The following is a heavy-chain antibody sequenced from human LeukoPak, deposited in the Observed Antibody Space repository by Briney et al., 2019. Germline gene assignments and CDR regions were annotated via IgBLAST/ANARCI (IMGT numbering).Heavy chain of an antibody. Sequence: PGGSLRLSCAVSGITLSNYGMSWVRQAPGKGLEWVAGISGSGGSTNYADSVKGRFTISRDNPKNTLFLQLNSLRAEDAAVYFCARCSTDIYYAVDVWGKGTAVAVSS. V-gene: IGHV3-23*01. CDR1: GITLSNYG. D-gene: IGHD3-10*02. CDR2: ISGSGGST. J-gene: IGHJ6*04. CDR3: ARCSTDIYYAVDV.